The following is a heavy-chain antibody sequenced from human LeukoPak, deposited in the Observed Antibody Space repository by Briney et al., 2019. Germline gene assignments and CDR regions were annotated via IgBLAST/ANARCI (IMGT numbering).Heavy chain of an antibody. CDR3: ASDKDYGDYDY. CDR2: ISYDGGNK. J-gene: IGHJ4*02. CDR1: GFTFSSYA. Sequence: PGGSLRLSCAASGFTFSSYAMHWVRQAPGKGLEWVAVISYDGGNKYYADSVKGRFTISRDNSKNTLYLQMNSLRAEDTAVYYCASDKDYGDYDYWGQGTLVTVSS. V-gene: IGHV3-30-3*01. D-gene: IGHD4-17*01.